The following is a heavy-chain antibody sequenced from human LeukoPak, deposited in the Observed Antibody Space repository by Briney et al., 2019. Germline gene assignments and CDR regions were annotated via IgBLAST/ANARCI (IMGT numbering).Heavy chain of an antibody. J-gene: IGHJ3*02. CDR1: GFTFTNCA. CDR2: ISNIGGGT. V-gene: IGHV3-23*01. Sequence: PGGSLRLSCAASGFTFTNCAMSWVRQAPGKGLEWVSSISNIGGGTYYADSVKSRFTISRDNSKNTLYLQMNSMRAEDTAEYYCAKGGGAGAFDIWGQGTMVTVSS. CDR3: AKGGGAGAFDI. D-gene: IGHD3-3*01.